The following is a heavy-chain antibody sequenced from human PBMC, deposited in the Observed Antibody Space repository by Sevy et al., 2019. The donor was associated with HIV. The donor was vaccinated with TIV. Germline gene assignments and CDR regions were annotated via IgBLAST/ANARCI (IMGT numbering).Heavy chain of an antibody. CDR2: ISSSGSSI. V-gene: IGHV3-11*01. Sequence: GGSLRLSCAASGFTFSDDYMSWIRQAPGKGLEWVSHISSSGSSIYYADSVKGGFTISRDNAKNSLYLQMNSLRAEDTAVYYCAQSTRRGRTCAYSWGQGTLVTDSS. CDR3: AQSTRRGRTCAYS. CDR1: GFTFSDDY. D-gene: IGHD2-2*01. J-gene: IGHJ5*02.